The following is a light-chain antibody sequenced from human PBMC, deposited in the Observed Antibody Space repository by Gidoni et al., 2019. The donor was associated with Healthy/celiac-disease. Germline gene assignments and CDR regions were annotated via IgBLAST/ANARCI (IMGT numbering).Light chain of an antibody. Sequence: DIVMTQSPATLSVSPGERAPLSCRASQSVSSSLAWYQQKPGQAPRRLIYGASTTATGIPARFSGSGSGTEVTLTISSLQSEDFAVYYCQQYNNWPPSTFGQGTRLEIK. CDR1: QSVSSS. V-gene: IGKV3-15*01. CDR2: GAS. CDR3: QQYNNWPPST. J-gene: IGKJ5*01.